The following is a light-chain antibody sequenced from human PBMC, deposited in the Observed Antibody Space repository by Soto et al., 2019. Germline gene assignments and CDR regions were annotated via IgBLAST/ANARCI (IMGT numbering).Light chain of an antibody. CDR1: QSISTY. J-gene: IGKJ3*01. V-gene: IGKV1-39*01. CDR3: QQNYISPPA. CDR2: AAS. Sequence: DIQMTQSPSSLSASVGDRVTITCRASQSISTYLNWYQQKPGKAPKLLIYAASSLQSGVPSRFSGSGSGTDFTLTISSLQPEDFATYYCQQNYISPPAFGPGT.